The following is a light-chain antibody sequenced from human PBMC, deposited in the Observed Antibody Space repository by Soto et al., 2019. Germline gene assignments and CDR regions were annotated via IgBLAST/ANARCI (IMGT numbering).Light chain of an antibody. CDR3: QQYYSYPRT. CDR2: AAY. J-gene: IGKJ1*01. CDR1: QGISSY. Sequence: IRMYQSPSAVSASTGDRVTITCRASQGISSYLAWYQQKPGKAPKLLIYAAYNLQSGVPSRFSGSGSGTDFTLTISCLQSEDFATYYCQQYYSYPRTFGQLTKVAIK. V-gene: IGKV1-8*01.